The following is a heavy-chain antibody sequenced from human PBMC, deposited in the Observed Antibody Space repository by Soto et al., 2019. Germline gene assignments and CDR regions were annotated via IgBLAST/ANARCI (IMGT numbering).Heavy chain of an antibody. J-gene: IGHJ4*02. V-gene: IGHV3-21*05. Sequence: GGSLRLSCAGSGFTFSNYEMNWVRQAPGKGLAWIAYISSSSSYIYYADSVKGRFTISRDNAKNSLYLQMNSLRAEDTAVYYCARITNYYDSSGSWPSDYWGQGTLVTVSS. CDR1: GFTFSNYE. D-gene: IGHD3-22*01. CDR2: ISSSSSYI. CDR3: ARITNYYDSSGSWPSDY.